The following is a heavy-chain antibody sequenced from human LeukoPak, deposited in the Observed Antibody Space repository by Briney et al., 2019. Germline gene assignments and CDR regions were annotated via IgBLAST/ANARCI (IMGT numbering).Heavy chain of an antibody. CDR3: AKVSGYYFGYFDY. J-gene: IGHJ4*02. CDR1: GFTFSSYA. D-gene: IGHD3-22*01. V-gene: IGHV3-23*01. CDR2: ISGSGGST. Sequence: PGGSLRLSCAASGFTFSSYAMSWVRQAPGKGLEWVSAISGSGGSTYYADSVKGRFTISRDNSKNTLYLQMNSLRAEDTAVYYCAKVSGYYFGYFDYWGQRTLVTVSS.